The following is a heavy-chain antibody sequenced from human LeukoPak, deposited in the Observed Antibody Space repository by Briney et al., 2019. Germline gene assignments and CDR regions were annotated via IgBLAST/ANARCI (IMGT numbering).Heavy chain of an antibody. CDR1: GFTFSSYA. J-gene: IGHJ4*02. V-gene: IGHV3-23*01. CDR2: ISGIGGST. CDR3: AKDNPCSG. D-gene: IGHD6-19*01. Sequence: PGGSLRHSCAVSGFTFSSYAMSWVRQAPGKGLECVSAISGIGGSTNYADSVKGRFTIYRENSKNTMFLQMNSLRAEDTAVYYCAKDNPCSGWGQGTLVTVSS.